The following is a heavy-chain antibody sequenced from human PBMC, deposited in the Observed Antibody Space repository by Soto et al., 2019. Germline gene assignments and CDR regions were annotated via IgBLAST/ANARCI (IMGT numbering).Heavy chain of an antibody. J-gene: IGHJ4*02. CDR3: VKERHYDILTGYYFQGFDH. CDR2: LVVMGGST. D-gene: IGHD3-9*01. CDR1: DSPSVAML. V-gene: IGHV3-64D*06. Sequence: PGGSLSSPVQPLDSPSVAMLCTGSARLQGRDWNMFQLLVVMGGSTYYADSVKGRFTISRDNSKNTLYLQMSSLRAEDTAVYYCVKERHYDILTGYYFQGFDHWGQGTLVTVSS.